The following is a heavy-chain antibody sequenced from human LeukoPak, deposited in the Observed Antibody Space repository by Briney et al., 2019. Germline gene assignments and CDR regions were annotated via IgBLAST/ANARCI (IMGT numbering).Heavy chain of an antibody. J-gene: IGHJ4*02. CDR1: GGTFSSYA. Sequence: SVKVSCKASGGTFSSYAISWVRQAPGQGLEWMGRIIPIFGTANYAQKFQGRVTITTDESTSTAYMELGSLRSEDTAVYYCARDPGGDTAYDYWGQGTLVTVSS. CDR3: ARDPGGDTAYDY. CDR2: IIPIFGTA. V-gene: IGHV1-69*05. D-gene: IGHD5-18*01.